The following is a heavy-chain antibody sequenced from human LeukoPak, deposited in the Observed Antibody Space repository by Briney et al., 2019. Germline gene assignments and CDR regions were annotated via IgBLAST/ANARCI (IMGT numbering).Heavy chain of an antibody. CDR2: ISGYNANA. CDR1: GYSFTNYG. J-gene: IGHJ5*02. Sequence: ASVKVSCKASGYSFTNYGITWIREAPGQGPEWLGWISGYNANAHYAQNVQGRVTLATDTSTNTAYMELRGLTSDDTAMYYCARVGRGCSSIRCYWEDWFDPWGQGTLVIVSS. D-gene: IGHD2-2*01. V-gene: IGHV1-18*01. CDR3: ARVGRGCSSIRCYWEDWFDP.